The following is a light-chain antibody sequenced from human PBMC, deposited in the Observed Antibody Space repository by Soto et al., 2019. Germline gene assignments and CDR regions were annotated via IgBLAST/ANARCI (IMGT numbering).Light chain of an antibody. J-gene: IGLJ3*02. CDR2: RNS. Sequence: QSVLTQSPSVSGAPGQRVTISCTGSSSNIGAHYDVHWYQQLPGTAPKLLIYRNSNRPSGVPDRFSGAKSGTSASLAITWLQAEDEADYYCQSYDSRLSGPVFGGGTKLTVL. V-gene: IGLV1-40*01. CDR3: QSYDSRLSGPV. CDR1: SSNIGAHYD.